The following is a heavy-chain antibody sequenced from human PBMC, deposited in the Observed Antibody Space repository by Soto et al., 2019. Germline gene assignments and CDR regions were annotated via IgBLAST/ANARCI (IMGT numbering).Heavy chain of an antibody. CDR3: ARGGSSSPTNHPIDY. CDR1: GGSISSGDYY. CDR2: IYYSGST. J-gene: IGHJ4*02. V-gene: IGHV4-30-4*01. D-gene: IGHD6-6*01. Sequence: QVQLQESGPGLVKPSQTLSLTCTVSGGSISSGDYYWSWIRQPPGKGLEWIGYIYYSGSTYYNPSLKSRVTISVDTSKNQFSLKLSSVTAADTAVYYCARGGSSSPTNHPIDYWGQGTLVTVSS.